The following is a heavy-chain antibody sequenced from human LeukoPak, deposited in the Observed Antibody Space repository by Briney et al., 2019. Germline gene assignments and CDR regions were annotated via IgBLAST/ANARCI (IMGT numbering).Heavy chain of an antibody. CDR3: ARSATDAFDI. CDR2: MNGDGTSI. D-gene: IGHD3-3*01. J-gene: IGHJ3*02. CDR1: GFTFRSFW. Sequence: PGGSLRLSCAASGFTFRSFWMHCVRQDPGKGLVWVSHMNGDGTSISYADSVKGRFTISRDNAKNTLYLQMNRLKAEDTAVYYCARSATDAFDIWGQGTMVSVSS. V-gene: IGHV3-74*01.